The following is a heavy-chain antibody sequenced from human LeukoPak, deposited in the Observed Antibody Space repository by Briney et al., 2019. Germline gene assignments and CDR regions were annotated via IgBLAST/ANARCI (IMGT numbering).Heavy chain of an antibody. CDR1: GFTFSNAW. J-gene: IGHJ4*02. CDR3: TRGYSSSWYYY. Sequence: GGSLRLSCAASGFTFSNAWMSWVRQAPGKGLEWVGRIKSKTDGGTTDYAAPMKGRFTISRDDSKNTLYLQMNSLKTEDTAVYYCTRGYSSSWYYYWGQGTLVTVSS. D-gene: IGHD6-13*01. CDR2: IKSKTDGGTT. V-gene: IGHV3-15*01.